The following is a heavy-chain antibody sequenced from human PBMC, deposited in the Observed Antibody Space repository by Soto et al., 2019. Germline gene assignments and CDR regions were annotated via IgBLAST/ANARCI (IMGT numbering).Heavy chain of an antibody. Sequence: SVKVSCKASGGTFSSYAISWVRQAPGQGLEWMGGIIPIFGTANYAQKFQGRPTITSHESSSKAYMELSSLGSEDTAVYYCARDSQADILTGYPFYYYGMDVWGPGTTVTVSS. CDR3: ARDSQADILTGYPFYYYGMDV. V-gene: IGHV1-69*13. D-gene: IGHD3-9*01. CDR2: IIPIFGTA. CDR1: GGTFSSYA. J-gene: IGHJ6*02.